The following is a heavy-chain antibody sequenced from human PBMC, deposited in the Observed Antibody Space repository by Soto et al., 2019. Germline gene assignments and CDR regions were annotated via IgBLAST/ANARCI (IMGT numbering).Heavy chain of an antibody. J-gene: IGHJ4*02. CDR2: IYHSGST. CDR3: ARGAVVNFDS. Sequence: QLQLQEPGSGLVKPSQTLSLTCAVSGGSISSGGSSWTWIRQPPGKGLEWIGYIYHSGSTYYNPSLKSRVTISVDRSKNQFSLKLTSVTAADTAVYYCARGAVVNFDSWGQGTLVTVSS. D-gene: IGHD3-22*01. V-gene: IGHV4-30-2*01. CDR1: GGSISSGGSS.